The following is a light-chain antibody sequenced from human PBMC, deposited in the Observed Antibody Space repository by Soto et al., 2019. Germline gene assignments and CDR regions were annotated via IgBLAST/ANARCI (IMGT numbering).Light chain of an antibody. Sequence: QSVLTQPPSVSGAPGQRVTISCTGSSSNIGAGYDVHWYQRLPGTAPKVLIYNNNNRPSGVPDRFSGSKSGPSASLAITGLQAEDEADYYCQSYDSRLSGSYVCGTGTQLTVL. V-gene: IGLV1-40*01. CDR3: QSYDSRLSGSYV. J-gene: IGLJ1*01. CDR1: SSNIGAGYD. CDR2: NNN.